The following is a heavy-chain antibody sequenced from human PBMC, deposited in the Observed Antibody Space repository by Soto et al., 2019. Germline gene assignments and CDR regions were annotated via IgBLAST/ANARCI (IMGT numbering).Heavy chain of an antibody. D-gene: IGHD2-15*01. CDR2: ISGSGGYT. J-gene: IGHJ4*02. V-gene: IGHV3-23*01. CDR1: GFTFSSHD. Sequence: EVQLLESGGGLVQPGGSLRLSCAASGFTFSSHDMSWARQAPGKGLEWVSAISGSGGYTYYIDPVKGRFTISRDNSRNTLFLQMNSLRAEDTAVYYCARKIMNCRVGTCWFFDSWGQGAVVTVSS. CDR3: ARKIMNCRVGTCWFFDS.